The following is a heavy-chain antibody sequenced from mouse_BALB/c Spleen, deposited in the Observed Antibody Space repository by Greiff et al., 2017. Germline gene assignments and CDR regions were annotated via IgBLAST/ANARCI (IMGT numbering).Heavy chain of an antibody. CDR1: GFTFSSYT. CDR2: ISNGGGST. J-gene: IGHJ4*01. D-gene: IGHD2-4*01. Sequence: EVLLVESRGGLVPPGGSLRPSSAASGFTFSSYTISLVRPTPEKGLVWVAYISNGGGSTYYPDTVKGRFSISRDNAKNTLYLRMSSLKSEDTAMYYCARPSMITTRAYAMGNWGEETSVSDSS. V-gene: IGHV5-12-2*01. CDR3: ARPSMITTRAYAMGN.